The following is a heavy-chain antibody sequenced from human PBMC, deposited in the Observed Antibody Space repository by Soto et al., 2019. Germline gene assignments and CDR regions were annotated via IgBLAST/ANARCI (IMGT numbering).Heavy chain of an antibody. V-gene: IGHV4-34*01. CDR3: ARTNPVLLWFGELFPDAFDI. D-gene: IGHD3-10*01. CDR2: INHSGST. CDR1: GGSFRGYY. Sequence: SETPSLTCPVHGGSFRGYYWGLIRQPPGEGADWIGEINHSGSTNYNPSLKSRVTISVDTSKNQFSLKLSSVTAADTAVYYCARTNPVLLWFGELFPDAFDIWGQGTMVTVSS. J-gene: IGHJ3*02.